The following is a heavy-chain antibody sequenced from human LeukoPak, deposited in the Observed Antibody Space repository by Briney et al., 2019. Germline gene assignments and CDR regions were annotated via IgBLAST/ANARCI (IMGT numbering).Heavy chain of an antibody. D-gene: IGHD3-10*01. V-gene: IGHV4-39*07. CDR1: GVSVTSTPFY. CDR2: INHSGST. CDR3: ARGVGLLWFGELFYPLFDY. J-gene: IGHJ4*02. Sequence: SEALSLTCTVSGVSVTSTPFYWAWVRQPPGKGLEWIGEINHSGSTNYNPSLKSRVTISVDTSKNQFSLKLSSVTAADTAVYYCARGVGLLWFGELFYPLFDYWGQGTLVTVSS.